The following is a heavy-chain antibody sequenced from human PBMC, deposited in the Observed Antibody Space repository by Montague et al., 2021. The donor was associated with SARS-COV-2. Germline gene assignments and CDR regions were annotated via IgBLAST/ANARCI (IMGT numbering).Heavy chain of an antibody. CDR2: IYDSGST. Sequence: SETLSLTCTVSGASVSGSSYYWGWIRQPPGKGLEWIGSIYDSGSTYYNPSLKSRVTISVDTSKNHFSLKLSSVTAADTAVYYCARRGRKLLPVATTIGGFDIWGQGTMVTVSS. J-gene: IGHJ3*02. V-gene: IGHV4-39*02. CDR3: ARRGRKLLPVATTIGGFDI. D-gene: IGHD5-12*01. CDR1: GASVSGSSYY.